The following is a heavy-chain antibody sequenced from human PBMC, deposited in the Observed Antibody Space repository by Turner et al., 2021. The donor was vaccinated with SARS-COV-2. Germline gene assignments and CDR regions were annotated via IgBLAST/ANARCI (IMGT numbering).Heavy chain of an antibody. D-gene: IGHD6-19*01. V-gene: IGHV3-13*01. CDR1: GFTFSNYD. CDR3: VKEGRAVAGNWHFDL. CDR2: VDTAGGE. Sequence: EVQLVESGGGPVKPGGSLRLSCAASGFTFSNYDMHWVRQVAGKGLEWVSAVDTAGGEYYAGSVKGRFTISRENAKNSFYLQLNSLTAGDTAVYYCVKEGRAVAGNWHFDLWGRGPLVTVSS. J-gene: IGHJ2*01.